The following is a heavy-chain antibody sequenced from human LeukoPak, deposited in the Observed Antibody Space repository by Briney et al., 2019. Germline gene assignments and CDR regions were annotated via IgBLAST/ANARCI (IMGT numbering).Heavy chain of an antibody. Sequence: GRSLRLSCAASGFTFDDYAMHWVRQAPGKGLEWVSGISWNSGSIGYADSVKGRFTISRDNAKNSLYLQMNSLRAEDTALYYCAKDAGYSSSWADYWGQGTLVTVSS. D-gene: IGHD6-13*01. CDR2: ISWNSGSI. CDR1: GFTFDDYA. CDR3: AKDAGYSSSWADY. V-gene: IGHV3-9*01. J-gene: IGHJ4*02.